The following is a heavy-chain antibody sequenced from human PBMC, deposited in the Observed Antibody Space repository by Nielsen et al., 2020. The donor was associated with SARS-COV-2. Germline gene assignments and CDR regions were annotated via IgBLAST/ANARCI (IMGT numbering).Heavy chain of an antibody. V-gene: IGHV3-30*18. CDR2: ISYDGSNE. CDR3: AKDIGTFRFTGMDV. J-gene: IGHJ6*02. Sequence: GESLKISCAASGFTFSNYGIHWVRQAPGKGLEWVAVISYDGSNEYYSDSVKGRFTISRDNSKNSLYLQMNSLMTDDSALYYCAKDIGTFRFTGMDVWGQGTTVTVSS. D-gene: IGHD3-3*01. CDR1: GFTFSNYG.